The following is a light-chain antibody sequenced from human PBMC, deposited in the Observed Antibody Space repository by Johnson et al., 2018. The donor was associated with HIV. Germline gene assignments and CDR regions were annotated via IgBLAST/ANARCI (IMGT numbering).Light chain of an antibody. CDR2: DNN. CDR3: GTWDSSLRVGF. Sequence: QSVLTQPPSVSAAPGQKVTISCSGSSSNIGNNYISWYQQLPGRAPKLLIYDNNKRPSGIPDRFSGSKSGTSATLGITGLQTGDEADHDCGTWDSSLRVGFFGTGTKVTVL. CDR1: SSNIGNNY. J-gene: IGLJ1*01. V-gene: IGLV1-51*01.